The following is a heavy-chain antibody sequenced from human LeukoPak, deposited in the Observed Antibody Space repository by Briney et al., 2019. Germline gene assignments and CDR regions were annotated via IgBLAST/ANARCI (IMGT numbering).Heavy chain of an antibody. J-gene: IGHJ6*02. Sequence: GGSLRLSCAASGFTFSSYEMNWVRQAPGKGLEWVSYISSSGSTIYYADSVKGRFTISRDNAKNSLYLQMNSLRAKDTAVYYCARREGAGGMDVWGQGSTVTVSS. D-gene: IGHD1-26*01. V-gene: IGHV3-48*03. CDR2: ISSSGSTI. CDR1: GFTFSSYE. CDR3: ARREGAGGMDV.